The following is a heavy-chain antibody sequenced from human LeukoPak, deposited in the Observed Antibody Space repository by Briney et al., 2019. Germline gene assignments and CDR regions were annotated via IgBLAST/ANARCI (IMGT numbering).Heavy chain of an antibody. J-gene: IGHJ4*02. D-gene: IGHD6-19*01. CDR2: IYYSGST. V-gene: IGHV4-59*08. CDR3: ARQRIAVAGTQGYYFDY. CDR1: GGSISSYY. Sequence: SETLSLTCTVSGGSISSYYWSWIRQPPGKGLEWIGYIYYSGSTNYNPSLKSRVTISVDTSKNQFSLKLSSVTAADTAVYYCARQRIAVAGTQGYYFDYWGQGTLVTVSS.